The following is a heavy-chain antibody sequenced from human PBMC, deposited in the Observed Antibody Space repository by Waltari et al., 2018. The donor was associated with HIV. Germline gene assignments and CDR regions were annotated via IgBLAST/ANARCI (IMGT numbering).Heavy chain of an antibody. V-gene: IGHV4-39*07. D-gene: IGHD3-3*01. J-gene: IGHJ3*01. CDR2: VFYNGDT. CDR1: GGSITSPSYY. CDR3: LRATIFGIVISAFDL. Sequence: QLQLHESGPGLVKASETLSLTCPVSGGSITSPSYYWGWLRQPPGKGLEWIGNVFYNGDTFYNTSLKSRVTISVDTSKNQLSLRLNSVTAADTAVYYCLRATIFGIVISAFDLWGQGTMVTVSS.